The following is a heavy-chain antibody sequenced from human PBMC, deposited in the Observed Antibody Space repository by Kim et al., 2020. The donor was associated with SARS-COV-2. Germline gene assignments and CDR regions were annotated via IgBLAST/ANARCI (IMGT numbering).Heavy chain of an antibody. D-gene: IGHD6-6*01. CDR1: EYSFTRFY. CDR2: INPSGGTT. CDR3: ARGGDSSSSEDFFDY. V-gene: IGHV1-46*01. Sequence: ASVKVSCKASEYSFTRFYIHWVRQAPGQGLECMGLINPSGGTTSYPQKFQGRITVTSDTSTSTVYMELNSLRSDDTAVYYCARGGDSSSSEDFFDYWGQGTLVTVSS. J-gene: IGHJ4*02.